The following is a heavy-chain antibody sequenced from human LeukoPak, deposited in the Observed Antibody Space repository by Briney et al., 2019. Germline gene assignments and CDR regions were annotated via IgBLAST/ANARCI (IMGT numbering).Heavy chain of an antibody. CDR3: ARGGPAARLITFGGVTDY. CDR2: INDSGST. CDR1: GGSFSGYY. J-gene: IGHJ4*02. Sequence: SETLSLTCAVYGGSFSGYYWSWIRQPPGKGLEWIGEINDSGSTKYNPSLKSRVTISIDTSKNQFSLKVTSVTAADTAVYYCARGGPAARLITFGGVTDYWGQGTLVTVSS. D-gene: IGHD3-16*01. V-gene: IGHV4-34*01.